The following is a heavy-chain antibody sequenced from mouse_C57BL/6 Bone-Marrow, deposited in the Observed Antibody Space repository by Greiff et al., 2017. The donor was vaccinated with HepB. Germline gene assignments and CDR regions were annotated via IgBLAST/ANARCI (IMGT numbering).Heavy chain of an antibody. D-gene: IGHD2-4*01. V-gene: IGHV1-61*01. CDR2: IYPSDSET. CDR3: TRYHDYDDDYYAMDY. J-gene: IGHJ4*01. Sequence: VQLQQPGAELVRPGSSVKLSCKASGYTFTSYWMDWVKQRPGQGLEWIGNIYPSDSETHYNQKFKDKATLTVDKSSSTAYMQLSSLTSEDSAVYYCTRYHDYDDDYYAMDYWGQGTSVTVSS. CDR1: GYTFTSYW.